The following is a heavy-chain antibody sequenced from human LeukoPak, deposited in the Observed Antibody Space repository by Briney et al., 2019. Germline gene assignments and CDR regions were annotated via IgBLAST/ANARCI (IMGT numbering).Heavy chain of an antibody. Sequence: PSETLSLTCTVSDGSISGYYWIWIRQPAGKGLEWIGRIYTSGSTNYNPSLNSRVTMSVDTSKNQFSLKLTSVTAADTAVYYCARGEAARPATNWFDPWGQGTLVTVSS. J-gene: IGHJ5*02. V-gene: IGHV4-4*07. CDR2: IYTSGST. CDR3: ARGEAARPATNWFDP. CDR1: DGSISGYY. D-gene: IGHD6-6*01.